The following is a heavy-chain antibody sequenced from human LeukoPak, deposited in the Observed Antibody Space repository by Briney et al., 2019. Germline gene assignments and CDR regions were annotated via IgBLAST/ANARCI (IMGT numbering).Heavy chain of an antibody. D-gene: IGHD5-12*01. V-gene: IGHV4-39*07. J-gene: IGHJ4*02. CDR1: SGSISTSNYY. Sequence: SETLSLTCTVSSGSISTSNYYWGWVRQPPGKALEWIGNIFYSGSTYYSPSLKSRVTISVDTSKNQFSLKLSSVTAADTAVYYCARGRYSGYSFDYWGQGTLVTVSS. CDR2: IFYSGST. CDR3: ARGRYSGYSFDY.